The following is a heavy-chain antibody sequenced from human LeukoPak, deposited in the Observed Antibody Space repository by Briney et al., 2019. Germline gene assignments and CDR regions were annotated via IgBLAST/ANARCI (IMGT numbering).Heavy chain of an antibody. J-gene: IGHJ4*02. CDR1: GGSMNTYY. CDR2: MYHSGTT. Sequence: SETLSLTCTGSGGSMNTYYWTWLRQPAGKRLEWLGLMYHSGTTNYNSPLYNPSLSSRVTMSVDGAKNQFSLRLKSVTTADTAIYFCARERDHGYSYGLVLDSWGQGRLVTVSS. D-gene: IGHD5-18*01. CDR3: ARERDHGYSYGLVLDS. V-gene: IGHV4-4*07.